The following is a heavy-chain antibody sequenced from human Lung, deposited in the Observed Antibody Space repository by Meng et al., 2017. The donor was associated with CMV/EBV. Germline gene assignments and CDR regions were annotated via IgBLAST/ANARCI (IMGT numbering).Heavy chain of an antibody. Sequence: GESLKISCVASGFTFSSSWMSWVRRAPGKGLEWVATIKHDGSEKHHGDSAKSRFTISRDNAKNSLFLQMDSLRAEDTAVYYCANSGLAGGARWGQGTLVTVSS. CDR3: ANSGLAGGAR. CDR1: GFTFSSSW. D-gene: IGHD2-21*01. V-gene: IGHV3-7*01. CDR2: IKHDGSEK. J-gene: IGHJ4*02.